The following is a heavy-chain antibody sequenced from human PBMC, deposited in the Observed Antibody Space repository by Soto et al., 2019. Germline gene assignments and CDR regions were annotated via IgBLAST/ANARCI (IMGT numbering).Heavy chain of an antibody. CDR1: GGSFSGYY. CDR3: ARKKKWPLYYYYGMDV. D-gene: IGHD5-12*01. Sequence: QVQLQQWGAGLLKPSETLSLTCAVYGGSFSGYYWSWIRQPPGKGLEWIGEINHSGSTNYNPSLKSRVPIPVDPSKNQFSLKLSSVTAADTAVYYCARKKKWPLYYYYGMDVWGQGTTVTVSS. CDR2: INHSGST. J-gene: IGHJ6*02. V-gene: IGHV4-34*01.